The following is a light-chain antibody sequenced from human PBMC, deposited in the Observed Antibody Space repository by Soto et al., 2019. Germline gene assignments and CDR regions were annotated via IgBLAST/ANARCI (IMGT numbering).Light chain of an antibody. J-gene: IGKJ3*01. CDR2: ASS. CDR1: QDILSW. CDR3: QQANSFPIT. Sequence: DIQMTQSPSSVSASVGDRVTITCRASQDILSWLAWYQQKPGEAPRLLIYASSNLQSGVPSRFSGSGSGIDFTLTISSLQPEDFATYYCQQANSFPITFGPGTRLDIK. V-gene: IGKV1-12*01.